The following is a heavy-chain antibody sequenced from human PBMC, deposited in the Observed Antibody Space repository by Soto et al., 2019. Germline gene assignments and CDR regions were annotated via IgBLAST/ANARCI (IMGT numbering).Heavy chain of an antibody. CDR1: GGSISSYY. CDR3: ARVVIRYFDWFYFDY. Sequence: PSETLSLTCTVSGGSISSYYWSWIRQPPGKGLEWIGYIYYSGSTNYNPSLKSRVTISVDTSKNQFSLKLSSVTAADTAVYYCARVVIRYFDWFYFDYWGQGTLVTVPQ. J-gene: IGHJ4*02. V-gene: IGHV4-59*01. D-gene: IGHD3-9*01. CDR2: IYYSGST.